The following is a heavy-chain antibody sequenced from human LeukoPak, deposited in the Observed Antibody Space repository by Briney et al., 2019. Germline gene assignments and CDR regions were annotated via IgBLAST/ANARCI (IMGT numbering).Heavy chain of an antibody. CDR3: ASRFRLNYDFWSGYYLFEV. Sequence: PSETLSLTCAVYGGSFSGYYWSWIRPPPGKGLEWIGEINHSGSTNYNPSLKSRVTISVDTSKNQFSLKLSSVTAADTAVYYCASRFRLNYDFWSGYYLFEVWGQGTLVTVSS. V-gene: IGHV4-34*01. D-gene: IGHD3-3*01. J-gene: IGHJ4*02. CDR1: GGSFSGYY. CDR2: INHSGST.